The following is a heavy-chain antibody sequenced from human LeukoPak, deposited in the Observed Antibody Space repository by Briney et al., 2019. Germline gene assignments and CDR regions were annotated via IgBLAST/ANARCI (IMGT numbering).Heavy chain of an antibody. CDR3: ARHSHYYESRDSLAY. Sequence: TSETLSLTCTVSGGSISSSSYYWGWIRQPPGKGLEWIGSIYYSGSTYYNPSLKSRVTMSVDTSKNQFSLKLSSVTTADTAVYYCARHSHYYESRDSLAYWGQGTLVTVSS. V-gene: IGHV4-39*01. J-gene: IGHJ4*01. CDR2: IYYSGST. CDR1: GGSISSSSYY. D-gene: IGHD3-22*01.